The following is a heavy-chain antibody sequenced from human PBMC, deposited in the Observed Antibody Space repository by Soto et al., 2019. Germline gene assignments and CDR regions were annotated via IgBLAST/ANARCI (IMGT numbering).Heavy chain of an antibody. J-gene: IGHJ1*01. D-gene: IGHD1-1*01. CDR3: ARDPRRITGTTTSEDFQH. V-gene: IGHV1-69*01. CDR1: GGTFSGYA. CDR2: IIPLLGIT. Sequence: QAQLMQSGAEVKKPGSSVKVSCKASGGTFSGYAINWVRQAPGQGLEWMGGIIPLLGITDYGQKFQGRITIAADESTGTAYMDLRGLRSEYTAVYYCARDPRRITGTTTSEDFQHWGQGTLVSVSS.